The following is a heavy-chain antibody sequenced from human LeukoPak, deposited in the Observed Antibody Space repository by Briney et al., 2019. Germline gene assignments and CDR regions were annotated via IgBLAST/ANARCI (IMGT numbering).Heavy chain of an antibody. CDR2: IYYSGST. Sequence: SETLSLTCTVSGGSISSSSYYWGWIRQPPGKGLEWIGSIYYSGSTYYNPSLKSRVTISVDTSKNQFSLKLSSVTAADTAVYYCARQIIAALNYWGQGTLVTVSS. J-gene: IGHJ4*02. CDR1: GGSISSSSYY. V-gene: IGHV4-39*01. CDR3: ARQIIAALNY. D-gene: IGHD6-6*01.